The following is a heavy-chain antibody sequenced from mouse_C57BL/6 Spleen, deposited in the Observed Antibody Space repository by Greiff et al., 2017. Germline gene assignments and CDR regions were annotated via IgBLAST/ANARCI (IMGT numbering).Heavy chain of an antibody. D-gene: IGHD2-4*01. Sequence: VQLQQPGAELVRPGSSVKLSCKASGYTFTSYWMDWVKQRPGQGLEWIGNIYPSDSETHYNQKFKDKATLTVDKSSSTAYMQLSSLTAADSAVYYRGRKGGNYDRYIEYWGQGTPPTVSS. CDR2: IYPSDSET. CDR1: GYTFTSYW. CDR3: GRKGGNYDRYIEY. V-gene: IGHV1-61*01. J-gene: IGHJ2*01.